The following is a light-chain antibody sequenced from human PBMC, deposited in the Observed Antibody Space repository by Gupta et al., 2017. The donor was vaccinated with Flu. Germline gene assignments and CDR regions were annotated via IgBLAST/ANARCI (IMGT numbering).Light chain of an antibody. V-gene: IGLV4-69*01. CDR1: SGHSSYA. CDR2: LNSDGSH. J-gene: IGLJ3*02. CDR3: QTWGTGPWV. Sequence: QLVLTQSPSASASLAASVKLTCTRSSGHSSYAIEWHQQQPDKGPRYLMKLNSDGSHSKGDGVPDRFSGSSSGAERDLTISSLQSEDEADYYCQTWGTGPWVFGGGTKLTVL.